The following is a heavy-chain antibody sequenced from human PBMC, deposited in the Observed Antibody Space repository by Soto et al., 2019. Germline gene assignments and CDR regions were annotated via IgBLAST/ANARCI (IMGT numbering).Heavy chain of an antibody. J-gene: IGHJ4*02. CDR3: ARDDETYYVFEY. Sequence: EVQLVESGGGLVQPGGSLRLSCAASGFTFSRYEMNWVRQAPGKGLEWISYISDSGRTIYYADSVKGRFTISRDNAKKSLYLQMNSLRAEDTAFYYCARDDETYYVFEYWGQGTLVTVSS. V-gene: IGHV3-48*03. CDR1: GFTFSRYE. CDR2: ISDSGRTI. D-gene: IGHD3-10*02.